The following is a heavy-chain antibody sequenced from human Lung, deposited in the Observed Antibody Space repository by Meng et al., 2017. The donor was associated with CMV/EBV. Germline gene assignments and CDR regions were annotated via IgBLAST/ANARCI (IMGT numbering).Heavy chain of an antibody. CDR2: IKKDGSEK. D-gene: IGHD1-26*01. J-gene: IGHJ5*01. Sequence: GESXKISCAAFGFTFSDFWMNWVRLAPGKGLEWVANIKKDGSEKYYVDSVKGRFTISRDNAKNSLYLQMNSLRADDTGVYYCVTGHYSGTWGHGTPVTVSS. CDR3: VTGHYSGT. V-gene: IGHV3-7*01. CDR1: GFTFSDFW.